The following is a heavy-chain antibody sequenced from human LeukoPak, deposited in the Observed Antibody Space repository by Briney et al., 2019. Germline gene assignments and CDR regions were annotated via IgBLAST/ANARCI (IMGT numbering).Heavy chain of an antibody. J-gene: IGHJ4*02. CDR2: ISASGGST. CDR1: GFTFSSSA. Sequence: GGSLRLSCAASGFTFSSSAMSWVRQVPGKGLEWVSGISASGGSTSYADSVRGRFTTSRDNSKNTLYVQMNSLRDEDTAVYYCALYTYGYSFDYWGQGALVIVSS. CDR3: ALYTYGYSFDY. D-gene: IGHD3-10*01. V-gene: IGHV3-23*01.